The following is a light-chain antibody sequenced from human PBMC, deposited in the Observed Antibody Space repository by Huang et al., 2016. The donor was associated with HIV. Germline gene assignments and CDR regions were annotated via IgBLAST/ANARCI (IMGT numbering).Light chain of an antibody. V-gene: IGKV3-20*01. J-gene: IGKJ1*01. Sequence: EIVLTQSPGTLSLSPGERATPSCRASQRVSSSYLALYQQKPGQAPRLLFYGASSRATGIPDRFSGSGSGTDFTLTISRLEPEDFAVYYCQQYDSSPWTFGQGTKVEIK. CDR2: GAS. CDR1: QRVSSSY. CDR3: QQYDSSPWT.